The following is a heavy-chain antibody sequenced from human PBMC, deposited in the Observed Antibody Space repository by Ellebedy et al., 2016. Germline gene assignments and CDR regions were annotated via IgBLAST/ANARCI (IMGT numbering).Heavy chain of an antibody. D-gene: IGHD3-10*01. CDR3: ARLRYGSGLGSDY. CDR2: IYPGDSDT. CDR1: GYSFTSYW. Sequence: KVSXXGSGYSFTSYWIGWVRQMPGKGLEWMGIIYPGDSDTRYSPSFQGQVTISADKSISTAYLQWSSLKASDTAMYYCARLRYGSGLGSDYWGQGTLVTVSS. V-gene: IGHV5-51*01. J-gene: IGHJ4*02.